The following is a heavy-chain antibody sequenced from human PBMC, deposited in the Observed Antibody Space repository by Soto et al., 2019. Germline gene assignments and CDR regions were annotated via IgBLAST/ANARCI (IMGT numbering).Heavy chain of an antibody. CDR3: AAGTNSDWYTY. D-gene: IGHD1-1*01. Sequence: GGSLRLSCAASGFTFSSYAMSWVCQTPGKGLEWVSLFSGSGGDTYYADSVKGRLTISRDNSKNTLYLQMNSLGAEDTAVYYCAAGTNSDWYTYWGQGTLVTVSS. CDR1: GFTFSSYA. J-gene: IGHJ4*02. CDR2: FSGSGGDT. V-gene: IGHV3-23*01.